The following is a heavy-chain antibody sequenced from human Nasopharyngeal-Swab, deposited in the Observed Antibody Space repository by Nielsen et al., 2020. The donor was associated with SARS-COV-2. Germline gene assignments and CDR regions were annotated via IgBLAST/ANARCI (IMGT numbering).Heavy chain of an antibody. Sequence: ASVKVSCKVSGYTLTELSMHWVRQAPGKGLEWMGGFDPEDGETIYAQRFQGRVTMTRDTSTSTVYMELSSLRSEDTAVYYCARVRRIAAAASYGMDVWGQGTTVTVSS. CDR3: ARVRRIAAAASYGMDV. D-gene: IGHD6-13*01. CDR1: GYTLTELS. V-gene: IGHV1-24*01. CDR2: FDPEDGET. J-gene: IGHJ6*02.